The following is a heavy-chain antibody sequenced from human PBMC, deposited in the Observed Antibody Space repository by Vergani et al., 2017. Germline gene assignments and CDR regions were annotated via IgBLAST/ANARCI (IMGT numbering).Heavy chain of an antibody. Sequence: QVQLVESGGGVVQPGRSLRLSCAASGFTFSSYGMHWVRQAPGKGLEWVAVIWYDGSNKYYADSVKGRFTISRGNSKNTLYLQMNSLRAEDTAVYYCARGTDSSGYYFDYWGQGTLVTVSS. CDR3: ARGTDSSGYYFDY. D-gene: IGHD3-22*01. V-gene: IGHV3-33*01. J-gene: IGHJ4*02. CDR2: IWYDGSNK. CDR1: GFTFSSYG.